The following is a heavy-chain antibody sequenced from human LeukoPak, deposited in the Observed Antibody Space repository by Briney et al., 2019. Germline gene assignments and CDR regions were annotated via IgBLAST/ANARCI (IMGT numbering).Heavy chain of an antibody. J-gene: IGHJ3*02. CDR2: ISSSSSYI. V-gene: IGHV3-21*04. CDR1: GFTFSSYS. CDR3: AKDIGDYDAFDI. D-gene: IGHD4-17*01. Sequence: PGGSLRLSCAASGFTFSSYSMNWVRQAPGKGLEWVSSISSSSSYIYYADSVKGRFTISRDNAKNSLYLQMNSLRAEDTALYYCAKDIGDYDAFDIWGQGTMVTVSS.